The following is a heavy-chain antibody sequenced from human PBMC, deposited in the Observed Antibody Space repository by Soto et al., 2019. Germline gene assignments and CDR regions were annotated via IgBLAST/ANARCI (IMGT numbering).Heavy chain of an antibody. CDR3: ARPLGYCSSTSCYATGGYFDY. D-gene: IGHD2-2*01. V-gene: IGHV1-69*01. CDR1: GGTFSSYA. CDR2: IIPIFGTA. J-gene: IGHJ4*02. Sequence: QVQLVQSGAEVKKPGSSVKVSFKASGGTFSSYAISWVRQAPGQGLEWMGGIIPIFGTANYAQKFQGRVTITADESTSTAYMELSSLRSEDTAVYYCARPLGYCSSTSCYATGGYFDYWGQGTLVTVSS.